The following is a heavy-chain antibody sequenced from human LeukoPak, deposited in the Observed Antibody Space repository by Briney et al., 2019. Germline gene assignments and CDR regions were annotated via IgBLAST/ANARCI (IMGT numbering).Heavy chain of an antibody. CDR1: GFTFSSYA. J-gene: IGHJ3*02. CDR2: ISYDGSNK. V-gene: IGHV3-30*01. CDR3: ARELGDQSDAFDI. D-gene: IGHD3-10*01. Sequence: GGSLRLSCAASGFTFSSYAMHWVRQAPGKGLEWVAVISYDGSNKYYADSVKGRFTISRDNSKNTLYLQMNSLRAEDTAVYYCARELGDQSDAFDIWGQGTMVTVPS.